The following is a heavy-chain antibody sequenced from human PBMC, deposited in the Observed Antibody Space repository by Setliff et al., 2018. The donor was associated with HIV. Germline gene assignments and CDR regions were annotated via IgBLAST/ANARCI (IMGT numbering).Heavy chain of an antibody. Sequence: PLRLSCAVSGFTLSDYYMDWVRQAPGRGREWVGRTRNKANGYTTEYGASVQGRFTISRDNSKDSLFLQMDNQETEGTAVYYCVRAAAGLDVWGQGIRVTVSS. J-gene: IGHJ4*02. CDR2: TRNKANGYTT. CDR3: VRAAAGLDV. CDR1: GFTLSDYY. V-gene: IGHV3-72*01.